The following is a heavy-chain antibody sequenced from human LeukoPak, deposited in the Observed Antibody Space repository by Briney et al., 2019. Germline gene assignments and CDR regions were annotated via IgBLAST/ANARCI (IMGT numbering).Heavy chain of an antibody. D-gene: IGHD6-19*01. CDR2: IKQDGSEK. CDR1: GFTFSSYW. J-gene: IGHJ5*02. V-gene: IGHV3-7*01. CDR3: ARVWLVYWFDP. Sequence: PGGSLRLSCAASGFTFSSYWMSWVRQAPGKELEWVANIKQDGSEKYYVDSVKGRFTISRDNAKNSLYLQMNSLRAEDTAVYYCARVWLVYWFDPWGQGTLVTVSS.